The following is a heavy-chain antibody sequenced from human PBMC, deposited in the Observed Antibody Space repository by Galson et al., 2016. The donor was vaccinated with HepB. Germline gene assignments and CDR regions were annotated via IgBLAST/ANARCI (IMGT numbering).Heavy chain of an antibody. J-gene: IGHJ4*02. CDR3: ARGNTDGWYHDY. D-gene: IGHD6-19*01. CDR1: GYAFTSNA. V-gene: IGHV1-3*01. Sequence: SVKVSCKASGYAFTSNAIHWVRQAPRQGLEWLGWIYGGDDNTKHSQKFQGRVTFTWDASASTVYMELSALRPEDTATYFCARGNTDGWYHDYWGQGTLVIVSP. CDR2: IYGGDDNT.